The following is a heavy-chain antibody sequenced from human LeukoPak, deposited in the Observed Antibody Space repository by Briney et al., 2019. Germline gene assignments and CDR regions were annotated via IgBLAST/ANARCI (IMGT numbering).Heavy chain of an antibody. V-gene: IGHV4-34*01. D-gene: IGHD4-17*01. CDR1: GGSFSGYY. CDR2: INHSGST. Sequence: PSETLSLTCAVYGGSFSGYYWSWIRQPPGKGLEWIGEINHSGSTNYNPSFKSRVTISVDTSKNQSALKLSSVTAADTAVYYCARGPPTNDYGDYRKWFDAWGQGTPVTV. J-gene: IGHJ5*02. CDR3: ARGPPTNDYGDYRKWFDA.